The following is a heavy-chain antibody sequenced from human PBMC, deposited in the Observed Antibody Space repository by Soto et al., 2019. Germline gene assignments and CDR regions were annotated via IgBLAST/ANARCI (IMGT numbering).Heavy chain of an antibody. J-gene: IGHJ3*02. CDR3: ARVMDIVVVVAASFAFDI. D-gene: IGHD2-15*01. CDR1: GYTFSSYA. V-gene: IGHV1-3*01. CDR2: INAGNGNT. Sequence: ASVTVSCQASGYTFSSYAMHLVRQAPGQRLEWMGWINAGNGNTKYSQKFQGRVTITRDTSASTAYMELSSLRSEDTAVYYCARVMDIVVVVAASFAFDIWGQGTMVTVSS.